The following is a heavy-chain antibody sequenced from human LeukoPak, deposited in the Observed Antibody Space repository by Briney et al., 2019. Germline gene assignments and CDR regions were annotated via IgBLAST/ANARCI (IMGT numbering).Heavy chain of an antibody. CDR2: ISSSSSTI. J-gene: IGHJ4*02. Sequence: PGGSLRLSCAASGFSFSSYSMNWVRQAPGKGLEWVSYISSSSSTIYYADSVKGRFTISRDNAKNSLYLQMNSLRAEDTAVYYCARDRGLMGYYFDYWGQGTLVTVSS. CDR3: ARDRGLMGYYFDY. CDR1: GFSFSSYS. V-gene: IGHV3-48*01. D-gene: IGHD3-10*01.